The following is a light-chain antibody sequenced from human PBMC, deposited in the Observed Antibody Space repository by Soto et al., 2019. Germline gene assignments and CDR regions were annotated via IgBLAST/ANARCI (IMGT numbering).Light chain of an antibody. J-gene: IGLJ1*01. Sequence: QSALTQLASVSGSPGRSITISCTGTSSDVGSYNLVSWYQQHPGKAPKLMIYEGSKRPSGVSNRFSGSKSGNTASLTISGLQAEDEADDYCCSYAGCSTFDVFGTGTKVTVL. CDR2: EGS. CDR3: CSYAGCSTFDV. CDR1: SSDVGSYNL. V-gene: IGLV2-23*03.